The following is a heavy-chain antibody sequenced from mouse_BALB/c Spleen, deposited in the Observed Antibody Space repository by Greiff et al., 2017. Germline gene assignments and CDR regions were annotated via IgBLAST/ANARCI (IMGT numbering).Heavy chain of an antibody. D-gene: IGHD2-3*01. CDR2: IHPNSGNT. CDR1: GYTFTSSW. CDR3: ARDGYYDFDY. Sequence: QVQLQQSGSVLVRPGASVKLSCKASGYTFTSSWMHWAKQRPGQGLEWIGEIHPNSGNTNYNEKFKGKATLTVDTSSSTAYVDLSSLTSEDSAVYYCARDGYYDFDYWGQGTTLTVSS. J-gene: IGHJ2*01. V-gene: IGHV1S130*01.